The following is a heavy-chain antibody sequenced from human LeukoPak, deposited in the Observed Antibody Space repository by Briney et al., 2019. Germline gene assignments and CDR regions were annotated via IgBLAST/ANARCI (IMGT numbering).Heavy chain of an antibody. CDR1: GYSFTTYW. Sequence: GESLKISCKGSGYSFTTYWIGWVRQMPGKGLEWMGIIYPGDSDPRYSPSFQGQVTISADKSISTAYLQWSSLEASDTAMYYCARRSSSGGTSFDYWGQGTLVTVSS. CDR2: IYPGDSDP. CDR3: ARRSSSGGTSFDY. V-gene: IGHV5-51*01. J-gene: IGHJ4*02. D-gene: IGHD6-19*01.